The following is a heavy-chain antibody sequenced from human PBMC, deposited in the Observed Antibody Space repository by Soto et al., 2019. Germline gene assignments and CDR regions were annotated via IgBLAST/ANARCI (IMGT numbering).Heavy chain of an antibody. CDR1: GDSITSDGHS. V-gene: IGHV4-30-2*01. CDR3: ARAVFCTDGFCFPNWLDP. D-gene: IGHD2-8*01. Sequence: HLQLQESGSGLVNPSETLSLTCTVSGDSITSDGHSWSWIRQPPWVALEWIRYIYQTATTQYNPSRRSRVSISADRSKNQFSLHLTSVTAADTAVYYCARAVFCTDGFCFPNWLDPWGQGILVTVSS. CDR2: IYQTATT. J-gene: IGHJ5*02.